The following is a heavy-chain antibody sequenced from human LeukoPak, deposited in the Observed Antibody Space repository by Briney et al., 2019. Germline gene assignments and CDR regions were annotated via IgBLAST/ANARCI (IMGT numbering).Heavy chain of an antibody. D-gene: IGHD3-22*01. Sequence: GESLKISCKGSGYSFTSYWIGWVRQMPGKGLEWMGIIYPGDSDTRYSPSFQGQVTISADKSISTAYLQWSSLKASDTAMYYCARLYDSSGYGSYYFDYWGQGTLVTVSS. V-gene: IGHV5-51*01. J-gene: IGHJ4*02. CDR3: ARLYDSSGYGSYYFDY. CDR2: IYPGDSDT. CDR1: GYSFTSYW.